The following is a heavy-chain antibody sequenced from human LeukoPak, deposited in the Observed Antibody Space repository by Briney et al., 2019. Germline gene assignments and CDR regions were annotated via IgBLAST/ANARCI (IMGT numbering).Heavy chain of an antibody. V-gene: IGHV4-4*07. J-gene: IGHJ4*02. CDR2: IYTSGST. CDR1: GGSISSYY. Sequence: PSETLSLTCTVSGGSISSYYWSWIRQPAGKGLEWIGRIYTSGSTNYNPSLKSRVTMSVDTSKNQFSLKLSSVTAADTAVYYCARDSGGRIADRVNPFDYWGQGTLVTVSS. D-gene: IGHD6-13*01. CDR3: ARDSGGRIADRVNPFDY.